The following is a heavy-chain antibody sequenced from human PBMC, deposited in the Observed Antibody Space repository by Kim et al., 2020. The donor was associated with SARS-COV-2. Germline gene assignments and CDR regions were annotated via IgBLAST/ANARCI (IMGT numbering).Heavy chain of an antibody. J-gene: IGHJ6*02. D-gene: IGHD4-17*01. CDR3: ARGSPVTTFYLYYYGMDV. CDR1: GGSFSGYY. Sequence: SETLSLTCAVYGGSFSGYYWSWIRQPPGKGLEWIGEINHSGSTNYNPSLKSRVTISVDTSKNQFSLKLSSVTAADTAVYYCARGSPVTTFYLYYYGMDVWGQGTTVTVSS. V-gene: IGHV4-34*01. CDR2: INHSGST.